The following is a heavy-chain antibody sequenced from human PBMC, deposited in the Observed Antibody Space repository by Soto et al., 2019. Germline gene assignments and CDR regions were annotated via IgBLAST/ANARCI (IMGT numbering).Heavy chain of an antibody. CDR3: TDILGQWLPRV. J-gene: IGHJ4*02. D-gene: IGHD5-12*01. CDR1: GGSISGSSYY. V-gene: IGHV4-39*01. CDR2: IYYSGAA. Sequence: SETLSLTCTVSGGSISGSSYYWGWIRQPPGKGLEWIGTIYYSGAAYYNPSLKSRVTISVDTSRNQFSMKLNSVTAADTAVYYCTDILGQWLPRVWGQGSVVPVSS.